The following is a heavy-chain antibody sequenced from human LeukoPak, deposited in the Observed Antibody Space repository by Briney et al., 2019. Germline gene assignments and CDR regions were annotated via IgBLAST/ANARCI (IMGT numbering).Heavy chain of an antibody. J-gene: IGHJ6*03. V-gene: IGHV4-39*07. CDR1: GDSISSSNCY. Sequence: SETLSLTCTVSGDSISSSNCYWGWIRQPPGKGLEWIGSIYFSGGTYYNASLKSRVTISVDTSKNQFSLKLSSVTAADTAVYYCARVEYQLLYYYYYMDVWGKGTTVTVSS. CDR2: IYFSGGT. CDR3: ARVEYQLLYYYYYMDV. D-gene: IGHD2-2*01.